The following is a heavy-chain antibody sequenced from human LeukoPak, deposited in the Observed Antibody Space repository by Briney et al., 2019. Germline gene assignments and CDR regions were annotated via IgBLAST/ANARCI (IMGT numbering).Heavy chain of an antibody. CDR3: ARAVYDSGGYYFDY. D-gene: IGHD3-22*01. CDR1: GFTFSSHS. J-gene: IGHJ4*02. CDR2: ISGSSSSI. V-gene: IGHV3-21*01. Sequence: PGGSLRLSCAASGFTFSSHSMDWVRQAPGKGLEWVSSISGSSSSIYYADSLKGRFTISRDNAKNSLYLQMNSLRAEDTAVYYCARAVYDSGGYYFDYWGQGTLVTVSS.